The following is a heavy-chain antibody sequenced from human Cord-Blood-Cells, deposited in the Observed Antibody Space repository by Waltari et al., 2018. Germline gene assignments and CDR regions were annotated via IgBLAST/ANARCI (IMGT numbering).Heavy chain of an antibody. Sequence: QVQLQQWGAGLLKPSETLSLTCAVYGGSFSGYYWRWIRQAPGKGLEWIGEINHSGSPNYNPALQGRVHISVGTAQNQFSLEVGSGTAADTAVYYCARLGTGDRPSDYWGQGTLVTVSS. V-gene: IGHV4-34*01. CDR2: INHSGSP. D-gene: IGHD7-27*01. J-gene: IGHJ4*02. CDR3: ARLGTGDRPSDY. CDR1: GGSFSGYY.